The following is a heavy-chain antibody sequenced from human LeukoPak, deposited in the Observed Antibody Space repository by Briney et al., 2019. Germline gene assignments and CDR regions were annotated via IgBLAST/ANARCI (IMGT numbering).Heavy chain of an antibody. V-gene: IGHV3-48*04. Sequence: GGSLRLSCAASGFTFSSYSMNWVRQAPGKGLEWVSYISSSSSTIYYADSVKGRFTISRDNAKNSLYLQMNSLRAEDTAVYYCARVSYYYHYMDVWGKGTTVTVSS. J-gene: IGHJ6*03. CDR3: ARVSYYYHYMDV. CDR1: GFTFSSYS. CDR2: ISSSSSTI.